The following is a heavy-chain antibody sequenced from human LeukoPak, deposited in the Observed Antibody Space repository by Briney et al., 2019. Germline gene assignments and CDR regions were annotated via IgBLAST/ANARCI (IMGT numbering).Heavy chain of an antibody. D-gene: IGHD3-10*01. CDR3: AREKATARGVAFDI. V-gene: IGHV4-59*01. J-gene: IGHJ3*02. Sequence: SETLSLTCTVSGGSISSYYWSWIRQPPGKGLEWIGYIYYSGSTNYNPSLKSRVTISVDTSKNQFSLKLSSVTAADTAVYYCAREKATARGVAFDIWGQGTMVTVSS. CDR1: GGSISSYY. CDR2: IYYSGST.